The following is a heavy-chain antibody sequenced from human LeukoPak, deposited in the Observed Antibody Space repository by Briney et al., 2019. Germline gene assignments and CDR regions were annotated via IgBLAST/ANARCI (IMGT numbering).Heavy chain of an antibody. D-gene: IGHD2-15*01. J-gene: IGHJ5*02. CDR3: ARDLLYCSGGSCYSWFDP. CDR2: IYSGGST. V-gene: IGHV3-66*01. Sequence: PGGSLRLSCAASGFTVSSNYMSWVRQAPGKGLEWVSVIYSGGSTYYADSVKGRFTISRDNSKNTLYLQMNSLRAEDTAVYYCARDLLYCSGGSCYSWFDPWGQGTLVTVSS. CDR1: GFTVSSNY.